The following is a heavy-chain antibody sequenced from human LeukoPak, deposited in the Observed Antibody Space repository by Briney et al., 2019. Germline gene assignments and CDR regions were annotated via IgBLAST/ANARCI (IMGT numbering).Heavy chain of an antibody. Sequence: SETLSLTCAVHGGSFSGYYWSWIRQPPGKGLEWIGEINHSGSTNYNPSLKSRVTISVDTSKNQFSLKLSSVTAADTAVYYCARDHPGGSSLDYWGQGTLVTVSS. J-gene: IGHJ4*02. CDR2: INHSGST. CDR1: GGSFSGYY. D-gene: IGHD6-13*01. CDR3: ARDHPGGSSLDY. V-gene: IGHV4-34*01.